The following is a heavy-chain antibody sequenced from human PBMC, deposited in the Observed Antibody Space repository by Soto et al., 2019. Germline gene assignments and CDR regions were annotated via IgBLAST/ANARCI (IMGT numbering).Heavy chain of an antibody. CDR1: GFTFSSYG. V-gene: IGHV3-33*01. J-gene: IGHJ4*02. Sequence: GGSLRLSCAASGFTFSSYGMHWVRQAPGKGLEWVAVIWYDGSNKYYADSLKGRFTISGDNSKNTLYLQMNSLRAEDTAVYYCARGEEVRGVIWGYYFDYWGQGTLVTVSS. CDR3: ARGEEVRGVIWGYYFDY. D-gene: IGHD3-10*01. CDR2: IWYDGSNK.